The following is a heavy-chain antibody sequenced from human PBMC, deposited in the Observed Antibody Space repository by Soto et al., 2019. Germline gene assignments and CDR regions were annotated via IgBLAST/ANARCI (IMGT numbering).Heavy chain of an antibody. D-gene: IGHD3-22*01. J-gene: IGHJ4*02. Sequence: QITLKESGPTLVKPTQTLTLTCTFSGFSLNTYGVGVGWIRQPPGKALEWLALIYWDDDKRYSPSLKSRLTITKDTSKNQVVLTMTNMDPVDTVTYYCARALGYWGAYYFDYWGQGTLVTVSS. CDR3: ARALGYWGAYYFDY. CDR2: IYWDDDK. CDR1: GFSLNTYGVG. V-gene: IGHV2-5*02.